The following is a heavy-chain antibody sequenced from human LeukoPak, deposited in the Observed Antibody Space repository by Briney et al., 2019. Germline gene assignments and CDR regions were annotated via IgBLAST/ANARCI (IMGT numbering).Heavy chain of an antibody. CDR3: ARDIGGDNAFDI. V-gene: IGHV3-74*01. J-gene: IGHJ3*02. CDR1: GFTFSTSW. CDR2: ITSDGSGT. D-gene: IGHD3-16*01. Sequence: PGGSLRLSCAASGFTFSTSWMHWVRQVPGKGLVWVSRITSDGSGTGYADSVKGRFTISRDNAKNMLYVQMNSLRVEDTAVYYCARDIGGDNAFDIWGQGTMVTVSS.